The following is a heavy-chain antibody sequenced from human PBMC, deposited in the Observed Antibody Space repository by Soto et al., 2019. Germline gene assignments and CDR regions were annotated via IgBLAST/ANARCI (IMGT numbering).Heavy chain of an antibody. J-gene: IGHJ6*02. CDR1: GDSVSSNSAA. CDR2: TYYSSKWYN. Sequence: QVQLQQSGPGLVKPSQTLSLTCAISGDSVSSNSAAWNWIRQSPSRGLEWLGRTYYSSKWYNEQTVSVNSRITINPDTSKNQFSLQMTSVTPEDTAVYYCARAPGYDHYHYYAMDVWGQGTTVTLSS. V-gene: IGHV6-1*01. CDR3: ARAPGYDHYHYYAMDV. D-gene: IGHD3-3*01.